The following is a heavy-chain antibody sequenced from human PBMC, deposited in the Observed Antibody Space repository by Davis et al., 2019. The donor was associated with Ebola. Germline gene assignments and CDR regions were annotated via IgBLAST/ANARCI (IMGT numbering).Heavy chain of an antibody. D-gene: IGHD3-10*01. CDR2: INHSGST. CDR3: ARGGAGSGGDV. V-gene: IGHV4-34*01. Sequence: SETLSLTCAVYGGSFSGYYWSWIRQPPGKGLEWIGEINHSGSTNYNPSLKSRVTISVDTSKNQFSLKLSSVTAADTALYYRARGGAGSGGDVWGQGTTVTVSS. CDR1: GGSFSGYY. J-gene: IGHJ6*02.